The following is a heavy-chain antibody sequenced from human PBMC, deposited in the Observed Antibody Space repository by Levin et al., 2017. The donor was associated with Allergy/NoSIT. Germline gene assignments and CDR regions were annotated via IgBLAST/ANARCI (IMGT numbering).Heavy chain of an antibody. J-gene: IGHJ4*02. V-gene: IGHV4-61*01. CDR1: GGSVSSGSYY. CDR3: ARARTSITARIAARPTYFDY. CDR2: IYYSGST. D-gene: IGHD6-6*01. Sequence: SETLSLTCTVSGGSVSSGSYYWSWIRQPPGKGLEWIGYIYYSGSTNYNPSLKSRVTISVDTSKNQFSLKLSSVTAADTAVYYCARARTSITARIAARPTYFDYWGQGTLVTVSS.